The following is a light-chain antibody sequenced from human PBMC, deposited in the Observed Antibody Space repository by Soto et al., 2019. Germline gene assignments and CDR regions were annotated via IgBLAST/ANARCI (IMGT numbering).Light chain of an antibody. CDR3: QQYNSYSPT. J-gene: IGKJ1*01. V-gene: IGKV1-5*01. CDR2: DAS. Sequence: EIQMTQSRNTLSASLADNDNKNCRASQSISSWLAWYQQKPGKAPKLLIYDASSLESGVPSRFSGSGSGTEFTLTISSLQPDDFATYYCQQYNSYSPTFGQGTKVDIK. CDR1: QSISSW.